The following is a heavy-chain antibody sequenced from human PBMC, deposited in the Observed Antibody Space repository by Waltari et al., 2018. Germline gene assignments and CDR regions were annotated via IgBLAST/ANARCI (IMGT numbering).Heavy chain of an antibody. V-gene: IGHV3-66*02. CDR2: IYSGGST. J-gene: IGHJ3*02. Sequence: EVQLVESGGGLVQPGGSLRLSCAASGFTVSSNYMSWVRQAPGKGLEWVSVIYSGGSTYYADSVKGRFTISRDNSKNTLYLQMNSLRAEDTAVYYCARDRPITIFGVVMRSHAFDIWGQGTMVTVSS. D-gene: IGHD3-3*01. CDR1: GFTVSSNY. CDR3: ARDRPITIFGVVMRSHAFDI.